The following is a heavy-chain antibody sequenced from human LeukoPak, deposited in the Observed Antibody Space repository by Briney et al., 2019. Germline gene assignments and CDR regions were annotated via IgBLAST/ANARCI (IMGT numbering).Heavy chain of an antibody. J-gene: IGHJ2*01. V-gene: IGHV6-1*01. CDR1: GDSVSSNSAA. CDR2: TYYRSKWYN. Sequence: SQTLSLTCAISGDSVSSNSAAWNWIRQSPSRGLEWLVRTYYRSKWYNDYAVSVKTRITINPDTSKNQFSLQLNSVTPEDTAVYYCARGGSSSLYWYFDLWGRGTLVTVSS. CDR3: ARGGSSSLYWYFDL. D-gene: IGHD6-6*01.